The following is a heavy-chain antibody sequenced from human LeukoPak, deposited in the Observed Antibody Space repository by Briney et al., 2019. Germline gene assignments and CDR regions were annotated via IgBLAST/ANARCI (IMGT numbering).Heavy chain of an antibody. V-gene: IGHV3-30*18. J-gene: IGHJ4*02. CDR3: AKWAYSDFDY. CDR2: ISYDGSDK. CDR1: GFTFSSYG. Sequence: GGSLRLSCAASGFTFSSYGMHWVRQAPGKGLEWVAVISYDGSDKHYADSVKGRLTISRDNSKNTLYLQMNSLRAEDTAVYYCAKWAYSDFDYWGQGTLVTVSS. D-gene: IGHD1-26*01.